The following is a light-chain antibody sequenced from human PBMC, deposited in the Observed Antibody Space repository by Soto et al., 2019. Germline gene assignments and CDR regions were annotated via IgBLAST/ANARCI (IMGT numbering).Light chain of an antibody. Sequence: QSALTQPASVSGSPGQSITISCTGTSSDIGGYNYVSWYQQHPGKAPKLMIYDVSNRPSGVSNRFSGSKSGSTASLTISGLQAEDEADYYCSSHTSSSTRVFGTGTKVTVL. CDR3: SSHTSSSTRV. J-gene: IGLJ1*01. CDR1: SSDIGGYNY. CDR2: DVS. V-gene: IGLV2-14*01.